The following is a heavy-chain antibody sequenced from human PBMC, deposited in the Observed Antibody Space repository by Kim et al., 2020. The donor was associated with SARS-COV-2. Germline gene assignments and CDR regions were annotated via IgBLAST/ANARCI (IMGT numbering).Heavy chain of an antibody. J-gene: IGHJ4*02. CDR1: GFTFTGYA. CDR3: MKGGWGWIWDH. CDR2: IDGSDGTT. Sequence: GGSLRLSCTTSGFTFTGYAMSWVRQAPGKGLEWVSSIDGSDGTTYYVYSVKGRFTISRDNSKNTLYLQMNSLRADDTAVYYCMKGGWGWIWDHWGQGTRV. D-gene: IGHD2-2*03. V-gene: IGHV3-23*01.